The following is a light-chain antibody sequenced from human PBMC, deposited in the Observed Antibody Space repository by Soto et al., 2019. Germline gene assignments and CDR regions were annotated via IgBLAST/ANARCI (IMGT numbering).Light chain of an antibody. CDR3: QQYESTPPT. Sequence: DIVMTQSPDSLAVSLGERATINCKSSQRVLYSSNNKNYLAWYQQRPGQPPKLLIYWASTRESGVPDRFSGSGSGTDFTLTITSLHAEDVAVYYCQQYESTPPTFGQGTKLEIK. J-gene: IGKJ2*01. CDR1: QRVLYSSNNKNY. V-gene: IGKV4-1*01. CDR2: WAS.